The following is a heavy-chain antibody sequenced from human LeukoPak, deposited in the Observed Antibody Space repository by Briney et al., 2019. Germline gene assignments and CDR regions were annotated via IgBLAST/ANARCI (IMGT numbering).Heavy chain of an antibody. V-gene: IGHV1-69*13. J-gene: IGHJ6*03. D-gene: IGHD2-2*01. CDR2: IIPIFGTA. CDR3: ARGEGRYQLSHYYYYYYMDV. CDR1: GGTFSSYA. Sequence: ASVKVSCKASGGTFSSYAISWVRQAPGQGLEWMGGIIPIFGTANYAQKFQGRVTITADESTSTAYMELSSLRSEDTAVYYCARGEGRYQLSHYYYYYYMDVWGKGTTVTVSS.